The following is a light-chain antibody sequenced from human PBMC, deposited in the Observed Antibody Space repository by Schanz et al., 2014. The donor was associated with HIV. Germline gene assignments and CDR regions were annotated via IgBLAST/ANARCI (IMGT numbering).Light chain of an antibody. CDR3: GSYGGSDNMV. CDR1: SSDVGGFNY. CDR2: DVN. V-gene: IGLV2-14*03. J-gene: IGLJ3*02. Sequence: QSALTQPASVSGSPGQSITISCTGTSSDVGGFNYLSWFQKHPGKAPKLMIYDVNDRPSGVSNRFSGSKSGNTASLTISGLQAEDEADYYCGSYGGSDNMVFGGGTKVTVL.